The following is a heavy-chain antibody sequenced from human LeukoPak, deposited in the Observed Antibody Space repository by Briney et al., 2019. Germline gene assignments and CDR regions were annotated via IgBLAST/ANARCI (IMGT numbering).Heavy chain of an antibody. CDR2: IYYSGST. V-gene: IGHV4-31*03. CDR3: ARVTTMTTVTTHYYYGMDV. D-gene: IGHD4-11*01. CDR1: GGSISSGGYY. J-gene: IGHJ6*02. Sequence: SETLSLTCTVSGGSISSGGYYWSWIRQHPGTGLEWIGYIYYSGSTYYNPSLKSRVTISVDTSKNQFSLKLSSVTAADTAVYYCARVTTMTTVTTHYYYGMDVWGQGTTVTVS.